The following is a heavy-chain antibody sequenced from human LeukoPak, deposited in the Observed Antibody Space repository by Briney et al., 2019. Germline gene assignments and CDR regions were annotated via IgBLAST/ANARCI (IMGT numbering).Heavy chain of an antibody. J-gene: IGHJ4*02. V-gene: IGHV3-11*01. CDR3: AREALSGTHSDY. CDR2: ISSSGSTI. CDR1: GFIFSDYY. Sequence: GGSLRLSCAASGFIFSDYYMSWIRQAPGKGLEWVSYISSSGSTIYYADSVKGRFTISRDNAKNSLYLQMNSLRAEDTAVYYCAREALSGTHSDYWGQGTLVTVSS. D-gene: IGHD1-26*01.